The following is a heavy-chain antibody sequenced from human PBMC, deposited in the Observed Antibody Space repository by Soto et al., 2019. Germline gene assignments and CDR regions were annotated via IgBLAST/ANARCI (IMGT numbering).Heavy chain of an antibody. J-gene: IGHJ6*02. V-gene: IGHV5-51*03. CDR3: ARDPVAGRYYYYGMDV. CDR2: IYPGDSDT. D-gene: IGHD6-19*01. Sequence: PGESLKISCKGSGYSFTSYWIGWVRQMPGKGLEWMGIIYPGDSDTRYSPSFQGQVTISADKSISTAYLQWSSLKASDTAMYYCARDPVAGRYYYYGMDVWGQGTTVTLSS. CDR1: GYSFTSYW.